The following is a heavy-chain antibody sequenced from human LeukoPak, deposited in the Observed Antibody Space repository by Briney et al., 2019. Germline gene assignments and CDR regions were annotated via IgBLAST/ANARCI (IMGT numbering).Heavy chain of an antibody. J-gene: IGHJ5*02. D-gene: IGHD3-10*01. CDR2: IYHSGST. CDR3: AREPAEVFLWFGENWFDP. V-gene: IGHV4-39*07. CDR1: GGSISSSSYY. Sequence: SETLSLTCTVSGGSISSSSYYWGWIRQPPGKGLEWIGSIYHSGSTYYNPSLKSRVTISVDTSKNQFSLKLSSVTAADTAVYYCAREPAEVFLWFGENWFDPWGQGTLVTVSS.